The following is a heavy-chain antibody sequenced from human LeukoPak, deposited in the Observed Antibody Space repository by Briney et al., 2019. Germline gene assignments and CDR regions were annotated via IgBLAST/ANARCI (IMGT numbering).Heavy chain of an antibody. D-gene: IGHD3-16*02. CDR1: GFTFRNYW. CDR3: ARGDYLWGSYRLYYFDY. Sequence: GGSLRLSCAASGFTFRNYWMYWIRQAPGKGLVWVSRINSDGISTSYADSVKGRFTISRDNANNTLYLQMNSLRAEDTAVYYCARGDYLWGSYRLYYFDYWGQGTLVTVSS. J-gene: IGHJ4*02. V-gene: IGHV3-74*01. CDR2: INSDGIST.